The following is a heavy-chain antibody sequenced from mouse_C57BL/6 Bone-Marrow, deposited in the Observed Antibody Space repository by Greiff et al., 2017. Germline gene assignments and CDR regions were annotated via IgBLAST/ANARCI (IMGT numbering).Heavy chain of an antibody. D-gene: IGHD1-1*01. Sequence: QVQLQQPGAELVKPGASVKMSCKASGYTFTSYWITWVKQRPGQGLEWIGDIYPGSGSTNYTEKFKSKATLTVYTSSSTAYMQLSSLTSEDSAVYYCARERGLLPYAMDYWGQGTSVTVSS. CDR1: GYTFTSYW. J-gene: IGHJ4*01. V-gene: IGHV1-55*01. CDR3: ARERGLLPYAMDY. CDR2: IYPGSGST.